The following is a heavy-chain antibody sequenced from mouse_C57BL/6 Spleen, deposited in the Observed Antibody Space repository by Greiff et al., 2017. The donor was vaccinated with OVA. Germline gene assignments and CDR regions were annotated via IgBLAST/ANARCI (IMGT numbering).Heavy chain of an antibody. D-gene: IGHD2-3*01. J-gene: IGHJ2*01. CDR2: INPSNGGT. CDR3: AHYDGYNYFDY. Sequence: QVQLQQSGTELVKPGASVKLSCKASGYTFTSYWMHWVKQRPGQGLEWIGNINPSNGGTNYNEKFKSKATLTVDKSSSTAYMQLSSLTSEDAAVYYCAHYDGYNYFDYWGQGTTLTVSS. CDR1: GYTFTSYW. V-gene: IGHV1-53*01.